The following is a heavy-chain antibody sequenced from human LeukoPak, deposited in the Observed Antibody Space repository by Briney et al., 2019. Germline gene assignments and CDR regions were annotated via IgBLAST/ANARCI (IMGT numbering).Heavy chain of an antibody. V-gene: IGHV3-21*01. CDR2: ISSSSSYI. J-gene: IGHJ4*02. CDR1: GLTFSSYS. Sequence: PGGSLRLSCAASGLTFSSYSMNWVRQAPGKGLEWVSSISSSSSYIYYADSVKGRFAISRDNAKNSLYLQMNSLRAEDTAVYYCAREMATITPLGYWGQGTLVTVSS. CDR3: AREMATITPLGY. D-gene: IGHD5-24*01.